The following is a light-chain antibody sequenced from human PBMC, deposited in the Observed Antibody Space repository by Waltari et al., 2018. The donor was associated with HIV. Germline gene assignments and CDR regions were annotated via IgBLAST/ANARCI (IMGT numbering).Light chain of an antibody. V-gene: IGLV1-47*01. CDR2: RSD. J-gene: IGLJ3*02. CDR1: SSNIGRTY. CDR3: AAWDHGLTGPNWV. Sequence: QSVLTQPPSTSGTPGPGVTISCSGSSSNIGRTYVYWYRHLPGTTPKLLIYRSDQRPSGVPDRFSASKSGTSASLAISGLQSEDEAVYYCAAWDHGLTGPNWVFGGGTRLTVL.